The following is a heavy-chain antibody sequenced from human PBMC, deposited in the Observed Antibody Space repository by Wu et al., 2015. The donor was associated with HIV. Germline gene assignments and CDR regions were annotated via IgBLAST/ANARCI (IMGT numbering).Heavy chain of an antibody. V-gene: IGHV1-58*02. J-gene: IGHJ3*02. CDR1: GFTFTSSA. D-gene: IGHD3-22*01. CDR3: AAVVHENYDSSGYYPNDAFDI. CDR2: IVVGSGNT. Sequence: QMQLVQSGPEVKKPGTSVKVSCKASGFTFTSSAMQWVRQARGQRLEWIGWIVVGSGNTNYAQKFQERVTITRDMSTSTAYMELSSLRSEDTAVYYCAAVVHENYDSSGYYPNDAFDIWGQGTMVTVSS.